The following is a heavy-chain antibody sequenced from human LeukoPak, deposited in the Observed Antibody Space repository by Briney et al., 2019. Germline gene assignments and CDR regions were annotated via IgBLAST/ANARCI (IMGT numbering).Heavy chain of an antibody. CDR3: ARRYCSGSSCYSLDH. CDR2: ISKDGSER. J-gene: IGHJ4*02. D-gene: IGHD2-15*01. V-gene: IGHV3-7*01. CDR1: GFTFSTFW. Sequence: GGSXXLSCAASGFTFSTFWMSWVRQGQGKGVEWVANISKDGSERYYVDSVKGRFTISRDNDRNSLYLQMNSLRAEETAVYYCARRYCSGSSCYSLDHWGQGTLVTVSS.